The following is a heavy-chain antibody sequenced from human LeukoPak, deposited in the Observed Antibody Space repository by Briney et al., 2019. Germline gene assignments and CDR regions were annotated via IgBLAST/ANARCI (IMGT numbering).Heavy chain of an antibody. J-gene: IGHJ4*02. CDR1: GGSISSGSYY. D-gene: IGHD3-22*01. CDR3: ARVTGYMIEDYFDY. V-gene: IGHV4-61*02. Sequence: SETLSLTCTVSGGSISSGSYYWSWIRQPAGKGLEWIGRIYTSGSTNYNPSLKSRVTISVDTSRNQFSLKLSSVTAADTAVYYCARVTGYMIEDYFDYWGQGTLVTVSS. CDR2: IYTSGST.